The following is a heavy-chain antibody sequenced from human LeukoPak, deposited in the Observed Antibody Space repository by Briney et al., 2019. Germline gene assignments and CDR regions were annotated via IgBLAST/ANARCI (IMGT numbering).Heavy chain of an antibody. CDR3: AKDVRRAEYCSGTTCYTSSFDH. CDR2: ISATGGGA. Sequence: GGSLRLSCAASGFRFKNFAMTWVRQAPGKGLEWVSTISATGGGAYYADSVKGRFTISRDNSKDTLSLQMNTLRAEDTAVYYCAKDVRRAEYCSGTTCYTSSFDHWGQGTLVTVSS. J-gene: IGHJ4*02. CDR1: GFRFKNFA. V-gene: IGHV3-23*01. D-gene: IGHD2-2*02.